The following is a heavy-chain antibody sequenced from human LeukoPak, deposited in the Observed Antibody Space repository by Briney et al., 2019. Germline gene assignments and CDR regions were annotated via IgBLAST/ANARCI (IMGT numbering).Heavy chain of an antibody. V-gene: IGHV3-21*01. CDR3: ARESYDSRGYYYGGGFDY. CDR1: GFTFSSYS. D-gene: IGHD3-22*01. J-gene: IGHJ4*02. CDR2: ISSSSSYI. Sequence: GGSLRLSCAASGFTFSSYSMNWVRQAPGKGLEWVSSISSSSSYIYYADSVKGRFTISRDNAKNSLYLQMNSLRAEDTAVYYCARESYDSRGYYYGGGFDYWGQGTLVTVSS.